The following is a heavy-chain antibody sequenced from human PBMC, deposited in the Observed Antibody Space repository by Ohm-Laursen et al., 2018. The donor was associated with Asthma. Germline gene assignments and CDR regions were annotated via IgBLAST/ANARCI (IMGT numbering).Heavy chain of an antibody. CDR1: GGTFSSYA. CDR3: ARPSMRWLDYYYYGMDV. CDR2: IIPIFGTA. V-gene: IGHV1-69*01. D-gene: IGHD6-19*01. J-gene: IGHJ6*02. Sequence: SSVKVSCKASGGTFSSYAISWVRQAPGQGLEWMGGIIPIFGTANYAQKFQGRVTITADESTSTAYMELSSLRSEDTAVYYCARPSMRWLDYYYYGMDVWGQGTTVTVSS.